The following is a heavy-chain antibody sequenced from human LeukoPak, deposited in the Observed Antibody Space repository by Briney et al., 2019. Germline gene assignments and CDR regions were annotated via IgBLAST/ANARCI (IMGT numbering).Heavy chain of an antibody. J-gene: IGHJ4*02. CDR2: IKQDGSEK. CDR3: ARAIAAAGLDY. CDR1: GLTSSGNW. D-gene: IGHD6-13*01. Sequence: GGSLRLSCAASGLTSSGNWTSWVRQAPGKGLEWVANIKQDGSEKSYVDSVKGRFTISRDNSKNSLYLQMNSLRAEDTAVYYCARAIAAAGLDYWGQGTLVTVSS. V-gene: IGHV3-7*05.